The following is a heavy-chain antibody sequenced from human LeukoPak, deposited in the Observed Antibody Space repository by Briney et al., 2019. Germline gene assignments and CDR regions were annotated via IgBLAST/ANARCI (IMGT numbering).Heavy chain of an antibody. V-gene: IGHV3-9*01. D-gene: IGHD6-13*01. J-gene: IGHJ4*02. CDR1: GFTFDDYA. CDR2: ISWNSGSI. Sequence: QTGGSLRLSCAASGFTFDDYAMHWVRQAPGKGLEWVSGISWNSGSIGYADSVKGRFTISRDNAKNSLYLQMNSLRAEDTALYYCAKEGYSSSWYKGSYFDYWGQGTLVTVSS. CDR3: AKEGYSSSWYKGSYFDY.